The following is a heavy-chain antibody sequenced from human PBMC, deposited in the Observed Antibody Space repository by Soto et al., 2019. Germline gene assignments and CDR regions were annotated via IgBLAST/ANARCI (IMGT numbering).Heavy chain of an antibody. CDR3: ARASISRCVDRSCPAWFDP. CDR2: IYTSGST. D-gene: IGHD1-26*01. J-gene: IGHJ5*02. V-gene: IGHV4-4*07. Sequence: LSLTCTVSGGSISSYYWSWIRQPAGKGLEWIGRIYTSGSTNYNPSLKSRVTMSVDTSKNQFSLKLSSVAAADTAVYFCARASISRCVDRSCPAWFDPWGQGTLVTVSS. CDR1: GGSISSYY.